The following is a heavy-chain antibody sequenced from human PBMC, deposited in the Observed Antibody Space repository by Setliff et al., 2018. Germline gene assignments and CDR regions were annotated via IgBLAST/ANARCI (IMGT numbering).Heavy chain of an antibody. Sequence: PGESLKISCQGSGYSFTTYWIGWVRQMPGKGLEWMGIIYPGDSDARYSPSFQGQVTISADKSISTAYLQWSSLKASDTAIYYCGSGFYDRSGYYSPVDHWGQGTVVTVSS. CDR3: GSGFYDRSGYYSPVDH. V-gene: IGHV5-51*01. CDR2: IYPGDSDA. CDR1: GYSFTTYW. D-gene: IGHD3-22*01. J-gene: IGHJ4*02.